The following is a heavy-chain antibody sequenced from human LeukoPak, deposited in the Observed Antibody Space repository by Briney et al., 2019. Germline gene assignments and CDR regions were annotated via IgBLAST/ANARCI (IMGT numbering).Heavy chain of an antibody. CDR1: GFTFSSYS. CDR3: ARNFLYDSSGYYVGSYYFDY. D-gene: IGHD3-22*01. Sequence: GGSLRLSCAASGFTFSSYSMNWVRQAPGKGLEWVSYISSSSSTIYYADSVKGRFTISRDNAKNSLYLQMNSLRAEDTAVYYCARNFLYDSSGYYVGSYYFDYWGQGTLVTVSS. CDR2: ISSSSSTI. V-gene: IGHV3-48*04. J-gene: IGHJ4*02.